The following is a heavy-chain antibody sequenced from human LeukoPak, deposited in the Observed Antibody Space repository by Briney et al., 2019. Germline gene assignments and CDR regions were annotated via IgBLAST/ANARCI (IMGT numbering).Heavy chain of an antibody. Sequence: SVKVSCKASGGTFSSYAISWVRQAPGQGLEWMGGIIPIFGTANYAQKFQGRVTITADESTSTAYMELSSLRSEDTAVYYCVRANTVTHETDWFDPWGQGTLVTVSS. D-gene: IGHD4-17*01. CDR1: GGTFSSYA. V-gene: IGHV1-69*13. CDR2: IIPIFGTA. J-gene: IGHJ5*02. CDR3: VRANTVTHETDWFDP.